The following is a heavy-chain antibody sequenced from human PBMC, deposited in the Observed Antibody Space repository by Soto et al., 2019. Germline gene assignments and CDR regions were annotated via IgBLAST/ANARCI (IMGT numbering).Heavy chain of an antibody. Sequence: SGPTLVNPTPTLTLTCTFSGFSLSTSQVGVGWIRQPPGKALEWLAHVYWNDAKYYSLSLKTRLTITKDTSKHQVVLTMTNMDPVDTATYVCAHLNTRGYYFDYWGQGALVTSPQ. V-gene: IGHV2-5*01. CDR1: GFSLSTSQVG. J-gene: IGHJ4*02. CDR3: AHLNTRGYYFDY. CDR2: VYWNDAK.